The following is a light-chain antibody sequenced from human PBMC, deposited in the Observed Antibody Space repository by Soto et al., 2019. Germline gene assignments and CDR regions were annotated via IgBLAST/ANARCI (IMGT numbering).Light chain of an antibody. CDR1: SNDIGAYKY. Sequence: QSALTQHASVSGSPGQSITISCTGSSNDIGAYKYVSWYLQHPGKAPKLIIFEVNNRPSGISNRFSGSKSGNTASLTISGLQAEDEADYYCSSYTSGSTLYVFGTGTKLTVL. CDR3: SSYTSGSTLYV. J-gene: IGLJ1*01. V-gene: IGLV2-14*01. CDR2: EVN.